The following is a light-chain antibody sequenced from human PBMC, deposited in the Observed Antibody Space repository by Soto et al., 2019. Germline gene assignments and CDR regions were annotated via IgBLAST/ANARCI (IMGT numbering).Light chain of an antibody. V-gene: IGKV1D-13*01. CDR1: QVISTS. Sequence: IQLTQSPSFLSPSIGESVTITCRASQVISTSLAWYQVKPGTAPKLLIFDASRLESGVPSRFSGSASGTEFTLTISSLQPDDFATYYCQQYDNYPLTFGGGTKVDIK. J-gene: IGKJ4*01. CDR3: QQYDNYPLT. CDR2: DAS.